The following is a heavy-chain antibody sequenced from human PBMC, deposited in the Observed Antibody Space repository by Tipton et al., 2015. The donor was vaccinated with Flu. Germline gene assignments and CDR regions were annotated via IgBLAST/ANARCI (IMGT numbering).Heavy chain of an antibody. Sequence: QMQLVQSGAEVKKPGSSVKVSCKASGGIFRSNAISWVRQAPGQGLEWMGGIIAIFGTTNYAQKFQGRVTITADESTSTVYMDLSSLRSEDTAVYYWARSSGYHYGYFDYWGQGTLVTVSS. CDR3: ARSSGYHYGYFDY. CDR2: IIAIFGTT. D-gene: IGHD3-22*01. J-gene: IGHJ4*02. V-gene: IGHV1-69*01. CDR1: GGIFRSNA.